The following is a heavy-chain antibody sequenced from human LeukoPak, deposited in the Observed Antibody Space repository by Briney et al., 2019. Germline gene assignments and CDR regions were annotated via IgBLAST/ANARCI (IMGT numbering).Heavy chain of an antibody. D-gene: IGHD3-16*01. J-gene: IGHJ4*02. Sequence: SETLSLPCTVSDDSISDYYRGWLRQPPGKRLEWIGYFHNSGTSTYNPSPKSRVTISADTSKNQFSLKLNSLTTADTAVYYCTRGAGWLIDYWGQGILVTVSS. V-gene: IGHV4-59*01. CDR3: TRGAGWLIDY. CDR2: FHNSGTS. CDR1: DDSISDYY.